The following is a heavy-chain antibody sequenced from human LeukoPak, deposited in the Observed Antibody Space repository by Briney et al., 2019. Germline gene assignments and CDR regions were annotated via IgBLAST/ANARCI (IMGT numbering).Heavy chain of an antibody. CDR3: ERELQKWTGTPGDY. CDR2: IYYSGIT. J-gene: IGHJ4*02. D-gene: IGHD3/OR15-3a*01. CDR1: GGSISSGDYY. Sequence: PSETLSLTCTVSGGSISSGDYYWSWIRQPPGKGLEWIGYIYYSGITYYNPSLKSRLFISIDTPNNRFSLQLRSVTAADTAVYYCERELQKWTGTPGDYWGQGILVTVSS. V-gene: IGHV4-30-4*01.